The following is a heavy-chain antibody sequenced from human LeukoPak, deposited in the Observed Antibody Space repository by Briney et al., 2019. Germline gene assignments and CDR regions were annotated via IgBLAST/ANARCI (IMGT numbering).Heavy chain of an antibody. Sequence: ASVKVPCKASRYTFTIYYMHGVRQAPGQGGEWVGIISTNGRRTSYAQEFQGRVTMTRDTSTNTVYMELSSLRSEDTAVYYCARVGGYDSSGYYSWFDPWGQGTLVTVSS. CDR3: ARVGGYDSSGYYSWFDP. J-gene: IGHJ5*02. CDR1: RYTFTIYY. D-gene: IGHD3-22*01. CDR2: ISTNGRRT. V-gene: IGHV1-46*01.